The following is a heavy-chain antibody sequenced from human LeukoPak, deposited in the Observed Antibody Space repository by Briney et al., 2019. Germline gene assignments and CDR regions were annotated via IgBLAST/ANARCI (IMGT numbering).Heavy chain of an antibody. Sequence: SETLSLTCVVSGGSLSTHHWSWIRQSPGGGLEWVGYISDSGSTNFNPSLKSRVTISVDTSKDQFSLMLSSVTAADTAVCCCARERGDGYNGIDYWGQGTLVTVSS. J-gene: IGHJ4*02. CDR1: GGSLSTHH. D-gene: IGHD5-24*01. CDR2: ISDSGST. CDR3: ARERGDGYNGIDY. V-gene: IGHV4-59*11.